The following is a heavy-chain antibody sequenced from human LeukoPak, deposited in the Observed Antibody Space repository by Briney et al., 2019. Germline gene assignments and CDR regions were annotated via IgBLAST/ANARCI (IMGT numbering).Heavy chain of an antibody. Sequence: NSSETLSLTCAVYGGSFSGYYWSWIRQPPGKGLEWIGEINHSGSTNYNPSLKSRVTISVDTSKNQFSLKLSSVTAADTAVYYCARGETYYYYYGMDVWGQGTTVTVSS. V-gene: IGHV4-34*01. CDR3: ARGETYYYYYGMDV. CDR2: INHSGST. CDR1: GGSFSGYY. J-gene: IGHJ6*02.